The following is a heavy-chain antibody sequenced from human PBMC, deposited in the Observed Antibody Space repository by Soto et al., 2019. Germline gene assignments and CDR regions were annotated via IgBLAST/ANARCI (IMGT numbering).Heavy chain of an antibody. V-gene: IGHV1-18*01. J-gene: IGHJ3*02. Sequence: QVQLVQSGAEVKKPGASVKVSCKASGYTFTSYGISWVRQAPGQGLEWMGWISAYNGNTNYAQKLQGRVTMTTDTSTSTAYMELRSLRSDDTAVYYCARPGGRYYDSSGYYPYDAFDIWGQGTMVTVSS. CDR1: GYTFTSYG. D-gene: IGHD3-22*01. CDR3: ARPGGRYYDSSGYYPYDAFDI. CDR2: ISAYNGNT.